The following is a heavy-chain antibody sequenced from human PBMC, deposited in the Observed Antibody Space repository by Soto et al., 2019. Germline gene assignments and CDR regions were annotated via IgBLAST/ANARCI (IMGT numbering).Heavy chain of an antibody. D-gene: IGHD1-26*01. CDR2: ITYDGSNQ. J-gene: IGHJ4*02. Sequence: QVQLVESGGGVVQPGRSLRLSGAASGFIFSSYTMHWVRQAPGKGLEWVGVITYDGSNQYYADSVKGRFTISRDNSRNMLFLQMNSLRPDDTAVYYCARAPSGSYPEFDYWGQGTLVTVSS. V-gene: IGHV3-30-3*01. CDR3: ARAPSGSYPEFDY. CDR1: GFIFSSYT.